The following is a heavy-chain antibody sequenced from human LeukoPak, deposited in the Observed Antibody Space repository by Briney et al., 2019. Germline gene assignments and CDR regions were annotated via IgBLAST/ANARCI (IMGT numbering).Heavy chain of an antibody. Sequence: GGSLRLSCAVSGFTFNSYNMNWVRQAPGKGLEWVSYISSSSSIIYYTDSVKGRFTISRDNAKNSLYLQMNSLRAEDTAMYFCAGDDSSGYFFDFWGQGTLVTVSS. V-gene: IGHV3-48*01. D-gene: IGHD3-22*01. CDR2: ISSSSSII. J-gene: IGHJ4*02. CDR3: AGDDSSGYFFDF. CDR1: GFTFNSYN.